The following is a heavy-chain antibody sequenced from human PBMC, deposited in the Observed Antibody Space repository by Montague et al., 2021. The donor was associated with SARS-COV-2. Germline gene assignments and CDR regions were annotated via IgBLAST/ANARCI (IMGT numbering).Heavy chain of an antibody. CDR2: IHYSGST. Sequence: SETLSLTCTVSGGSISSSSYYWGWLRQAPGKGLEWIGSIHYSGSTYYNPSLKSRVTISVDTSKNQFCLKLSSVTAAVTAVYYCARLGSLGIFDLWGQGTLVIVSS. V-gene: IGHV4-39*07. J-gene: IGHJ5*02. D-gene: IGHD6-13*01. CDR3: ARLGSLGIFDL. CDR1: GGSISSSSYY.